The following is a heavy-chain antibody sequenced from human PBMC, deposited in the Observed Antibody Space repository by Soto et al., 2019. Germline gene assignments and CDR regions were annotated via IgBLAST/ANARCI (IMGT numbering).Heavy chain of an antibody. J-gene: IGHJ6*02. CDR2: IYYSGST. V-gene: IGHV4-30-4*01. CDR1: GGSISSGDYY. D-gene: IGHD3-22*01. Sequence: SETLSITCTVSGGSISSGDYYWSWIRQPPGKGLEWIGYIYYSGSTYYNPSLKSRVTISVDTSKNQFSLKLSSVTAADTAVYYCARGNHYYHNGMDVWGQGTTVTVSS. CDR3: ARGNHYYHNGMDV.